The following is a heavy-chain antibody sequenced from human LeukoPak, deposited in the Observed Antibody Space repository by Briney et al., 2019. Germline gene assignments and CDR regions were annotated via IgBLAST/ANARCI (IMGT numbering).Heavy chain of an antibody. Sequence: SGPTLVNPTQTLTLSCTFSGFSFTTPEMRVSWIRQPPGKALEWLGRIDWDDDKFYRKSLRARLTISKDMSKNQVFLTMTNMHPVDTATYFCARSYRGYVFDSWGQGTQVTVSS. D-gene: IGHD5-12*01. J-gene: IGHJ4*02. CDR3: ARSYRGYVFDS. CDR1: GFSFTTPEMR. V-gene: IGHV2-70*04. CDR2: IDWDDDK.